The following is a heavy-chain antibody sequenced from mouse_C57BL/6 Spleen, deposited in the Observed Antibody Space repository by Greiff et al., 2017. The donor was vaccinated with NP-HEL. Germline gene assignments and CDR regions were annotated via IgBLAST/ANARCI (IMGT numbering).Heavy chain of an antibody. CDR3: ARGVGRDWYFDV. V-gene: IGHV5-12*01. D-gene: IGHD4-1*01. CDR1: GFTFSDYY. Sequence: EVQRVESGGGLVQPGGSLKLSCAASGFTFSDYYMYWVRQTPEKRLEWVAYISNGGGSTYYPDTVKGRFTISRDNAKNTLYLQMSRLKSEDTAMYYCARGVGRDWYFDVWGTGTTVTVSS. J-gene: IGHJ1*03. CDR2: ISNGGGST.